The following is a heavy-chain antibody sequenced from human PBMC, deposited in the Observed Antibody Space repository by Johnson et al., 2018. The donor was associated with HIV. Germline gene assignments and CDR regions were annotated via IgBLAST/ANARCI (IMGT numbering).Heavy chain of an antibody. Sequence: VQLVESGGGLVQPGGSLRLSCVGSGFTFSTNWMHWVRQAPGKGLVWVSRINSDGSSTSYADSAKGRFTISRDNSKNTLYLQMNSLRVEDTAVYYCASGAYSSSLTFDIWGQGTMVTVSS. CDR2: INSDGSST. J-gene: IGHJ3*02. CDR3: ASGAYSSSLTFDI. D-gene: IGHD6-6*01. CDR1: GFTFSTNW. V-gene: IGHV3-74*01.